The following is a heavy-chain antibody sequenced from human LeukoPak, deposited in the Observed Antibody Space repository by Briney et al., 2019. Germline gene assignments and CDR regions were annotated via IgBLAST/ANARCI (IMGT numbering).Heavy chain of an antibody. CDR2: TYRGGTT. V-gene: IGHV3-66*01. Sequence: GGYLRLSCAASGITVSNNHMSWVRQAPGKTLEWVSVTYRGGTTEYTHSVKDRFTTLRDDSANTLYLQMSTLRVEDTAVYYCVRVLGSPSYFDYWGQGTLVTVSS. CDR3: VRVLGSPSYFDY. CDR1: GITVSNNH. D-gene: IGHD6-6*01. J-gene: IGHJ4*02.